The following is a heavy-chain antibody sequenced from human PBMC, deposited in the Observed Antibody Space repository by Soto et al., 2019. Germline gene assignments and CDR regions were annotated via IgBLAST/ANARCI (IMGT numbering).Heavy chain of an antibody. V-gene: IGHV3-11*03. CDR2: INTISDT. CDR1: GFMFSDYY. CDR3: ARGHYSMDV. J-gene: IGHJ6*02. Sequence: QVQLMQSGGGLVKPGGSLRLSCAASGFMFSDYYMTWIRQTPVRGLEWVAYINTISDTNYADSVRGRFTIYRDNARNSLFLQMNSLRLEDSAVYYCARGHYSMDVCGQGTTVTVSS.